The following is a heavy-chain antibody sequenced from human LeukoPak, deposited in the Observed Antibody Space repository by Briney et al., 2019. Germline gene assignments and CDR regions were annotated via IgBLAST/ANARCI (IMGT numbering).Heavy chain of an antibody. CDR1: GGSFSGYY. Sequence: TTSETLSLTCAVYGGSFSGYYWSWIRQPPGKGLEWIGEINHSGSTNYNPSLKSRVTISVDTSKNQFSLKLSSVTAADTAVYYCAREGRDWNYQYYYYYYMDVWGKGTTVTVSS. CDR2: INHSGST. V-gene: IGHV4-34*01. D-gene: IGHD1-7*01. J-gene: IGHJ6*03. CDR3: AREGRDWNYQYYYYYYMDV.